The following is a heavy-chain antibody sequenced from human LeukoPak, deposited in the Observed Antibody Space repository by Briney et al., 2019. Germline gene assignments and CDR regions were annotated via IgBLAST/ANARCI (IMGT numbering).Heavy chain of an antibody. J-gene: IGHJ4*02. Sequence: GGSLRLSCAASGFTFSSYGMHWVRQAPGKGLDWVAVISYDGRNKYYADSVKGRFTISRDNSKNTLYLQMNSLRAEDTAVYYCAKGAYDYVWGSLIDYWGQGTLVTVSS. CDR3: AKGAYDYVWGSLIDY. D-gene: IGHD3-16*01. CDR2: ISYDGRNK. V-gene: IGHV3-30*18. CDR1: GFTFSSYG.